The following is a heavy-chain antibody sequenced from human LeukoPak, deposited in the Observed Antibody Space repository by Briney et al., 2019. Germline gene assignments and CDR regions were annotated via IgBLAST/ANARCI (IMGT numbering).Heavy chain of an antibody. J-gene: IGHJ3*02. D-gene: IGHD4-17*01. Sequence: PSETLSLTCAVSGDSFSSHYWTWIRQPPGRGLEWIGYISYIGTTNYNPSLKSRVTISIDTSKNQFSLKLSSVTTADTAVYYCAKDLVTVTKGFDIWGLGTMVSVSS. CDR1: GDSFSSHY. V-gene: IGHV4-59*11. CDR2: ISYIGTT. CDR3: AKDLVTVTKGFDI.